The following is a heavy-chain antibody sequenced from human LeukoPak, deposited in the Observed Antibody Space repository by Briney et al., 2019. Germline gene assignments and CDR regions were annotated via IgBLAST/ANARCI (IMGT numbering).Heavy chain of an antibody. J-gene: IGHJ5*02. D-gene: IGHD2-2*01. CDR3: ARHGGIVVVPAAIMAVWWFDH. V-gene: IGHV4-38-2*01. Sequence: PSETLSLTCAVSGYSISSGYYWGWIRQPPGKGLEWIGSIYHSGSTYYNPSLKSRVTISVDTSKNQFSLKLSSVTAADTAVYYCARHGGIVVVPAAIMAVWWFDHWGQGTLVTVSS. CDR1: GYSISSGYY. CDR2: IYHSGST.